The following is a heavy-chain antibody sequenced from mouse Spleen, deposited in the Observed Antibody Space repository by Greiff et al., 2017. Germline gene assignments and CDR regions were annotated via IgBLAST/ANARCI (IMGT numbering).Heavy chain of an antibody. J-gene: IGHJ1*01. CDR3: ARLLYGRQYFDV. Sequence: EVKLMESGGGLVKPGGSLKLSCAASGFTFSDYGMAWVRQAPGKGPEWVAFISTLAYSIYYADTLTGRFTISRENAKNTLYLEMSSLRSEDTAMYCCARLLYGRQYFDVWGAGNTVTGSS. V-gene: IGHV5-15*01. CDR2: ISTLAYSI. CDR1: GFTFSDYG. D-gene: IGHD2-10*02.